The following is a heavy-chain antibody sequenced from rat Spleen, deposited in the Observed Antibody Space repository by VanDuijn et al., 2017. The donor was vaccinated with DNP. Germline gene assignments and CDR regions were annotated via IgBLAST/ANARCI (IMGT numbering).Heavy chain of an antibody. CDR1: GYSITSNYK. CDR3: AIQLGVFDY. CDR2: INNAGST. Sequence: EIQLQESGPGLVKPSQSLSLTCSVTGYSITSNYKWTWIRKFPGNEVEWMGYINNAGSTDYNPSLKSRFSITRDTSKNQFFLQVTSVRNEDTATYYCAIQLGVFDYWDQGVMVTVSS. V-gene: IGHV3-3*01. D-gene: IGHD5-1*01. J-gene: IGHJ2*01.